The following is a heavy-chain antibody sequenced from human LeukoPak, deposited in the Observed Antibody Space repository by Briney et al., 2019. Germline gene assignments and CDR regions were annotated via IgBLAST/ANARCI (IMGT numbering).Heavy chain of an antibody. J-gene: IGHJ4*02. CDR2: INSDGSST. Sequence: GGSLRLSCAASGFTFSSYAMSWVRQAPGKGLVWVSRINSDGSSTSYADSVKGRFTISRDNAKNTLYLQMNSLRAEDTAVYYCARAREGGYPLTSYYFDYWGQGTLVTVSS. D-gene: IGHD3-22*01. CDR3: ARAREGGYPLTSYYFDY. V-gene: IGHV3-74*01. CDR1: GFTFSSYA.